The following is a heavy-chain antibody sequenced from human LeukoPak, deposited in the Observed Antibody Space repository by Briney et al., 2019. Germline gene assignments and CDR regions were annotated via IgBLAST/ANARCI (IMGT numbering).Heavy chain of an antibody. CDR1: GFTFSRYA. CDR3: ASHYDTSGYHYFDF. V-gene: IGHV3-30-3*01. J-gene: IGHJ4*02. Sequence: GGSLRLSCAASGFTFSRYAMHWVRQAPGKGLESVAVISYDGSNKYYADSVKGRFTISRDSSKNTLYLQMNSLRAEDTAVYNCASHYDTSGYHYFDFRGQGTLVTVSS. D-gene: IGHD3-22*01. CDR2: ISYDGSNK.